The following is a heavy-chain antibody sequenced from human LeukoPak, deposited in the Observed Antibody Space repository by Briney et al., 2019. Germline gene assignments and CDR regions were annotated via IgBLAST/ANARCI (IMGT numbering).Heavy chain of an antibody. CDR1: GGSISDYY. V-gene: IGHV4-59*01. CDR3: ARGSPLGITMVRGANYGMDV. J-gene: IGHJ6*02. D-gene: IGHD3-10*01. Sequence: SETLSLTCSVSGGSISDYYWSWIRQPPGKGLEWIGYIYYSGSTNYNPSLKSRVTISVDTSKNQFSLKLSSVTAADTAVYYCARGSPLGITMVRGANYGMDVWGQGTTVTVSS. CDR2: IYYSGST.